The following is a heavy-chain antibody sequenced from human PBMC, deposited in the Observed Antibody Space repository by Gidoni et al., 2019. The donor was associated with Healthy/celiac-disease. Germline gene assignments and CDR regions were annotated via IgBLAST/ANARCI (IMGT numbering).Heavy chain of an antibody. CDR2: IWYDGSNK. CDR3: ARTQQLVHAYFDY. Sequence: QVQLVESGGGVVQPGRSLRLSWAASGFTFSSSGMHWVRQAPGKGLEWVAVIWYDGSNKYYADSVKGRFTISRDNSKNTLYLQMNSLRAEDTAVYYCARTQQLVHAYFDYWGQGTLVTVSS. CDR1: GFTFSSSG. J-gene: IGHJ4*02. V-gene: IGHV3-33*01. D-gene: IGHD6-13*01.